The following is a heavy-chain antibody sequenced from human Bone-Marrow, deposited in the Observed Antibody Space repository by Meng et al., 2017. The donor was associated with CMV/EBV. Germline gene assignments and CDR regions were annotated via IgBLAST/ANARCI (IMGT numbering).Heavy chain of an antibody. CDR1: GFTVSSNY. D-gene: IGHD2-2*02. V-gene: IGHV3-53*01. Sequence: GGSLRLSCAASGFTVSSNYISWVRQAPGKGLEWVSVIYSGGSTYYADAVKGRFTISRDNSKNTLYLQMNSLRAEDTAVYYCARESHCSSTSCYTPNYFDYWGQGTLVTVSS. CDR2: IYSGGST. CDR3: ARESHCSSTSCYTPNYFDY. J-gene: IGHJ4*02.